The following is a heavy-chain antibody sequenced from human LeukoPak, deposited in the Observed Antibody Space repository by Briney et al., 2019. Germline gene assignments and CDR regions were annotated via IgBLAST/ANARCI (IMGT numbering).Heavy chain of an antibody. Sequence: GGSLRLSCAASGFTFGNYGMTWVRQAPGKGLEWVSSTRSDGGGTFYADSVKSRFTISRDNSKNTLYLQMNSLRAEDTAVYFCAKYESSGYYFSHWFDPWGQGTLVTVSS. V-gene: IGHV3-23*01. CDR1: GFTFGNYG. J-gene: IGHJ5*02. CDR2: TRSDGGGT. CDR3: AKYESSGYYFSHWFDP. D-gene: IGHD3-22*01.